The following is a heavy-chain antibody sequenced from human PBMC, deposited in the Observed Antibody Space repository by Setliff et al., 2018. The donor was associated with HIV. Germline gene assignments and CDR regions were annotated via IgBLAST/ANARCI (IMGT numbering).Heavy chain of an antibody. CDR2: IYYSGST. CDR3: ARGTVVPYYLDY. D-gene: IGHD2-15*01. J-gene: IGHJ4*02. CDR1: GGSISNYY. V-gene: IGHV4-59*08. Sequence: SETLSLTCSVSGGSISNYYWSWIRQPPGKGLEWIGYIYYSGSTYYNPSLKSRVTISVDTSKNQFSLNLSSVTAADTAVYYCARGTVVPYYLDYWGQGTLVTVSS.